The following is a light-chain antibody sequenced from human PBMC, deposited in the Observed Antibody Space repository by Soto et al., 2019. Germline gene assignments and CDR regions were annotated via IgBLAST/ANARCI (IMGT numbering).Light chain of an antibody. CDR3: SSYAGSNKSV. Sequence: QSALTQPASVSGSPGQSITISCTGTSNDVGHYNYVSWYQQRPGKVPKLIIYEVSTRPSGVSGRFSGSKSGNTASLTVSGLQPEDEADYYCSSYAGSNKSVFGTGTKLTVL. V-gene: IGLV2-14*01. CDR1: SNDVGHYNY. J-gene: IGLJ1*01. CDR2: EVS.